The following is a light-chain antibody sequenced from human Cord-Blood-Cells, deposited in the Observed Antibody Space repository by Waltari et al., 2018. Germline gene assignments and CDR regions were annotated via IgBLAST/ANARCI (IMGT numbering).Light chain of an antibody. J-gene: IGLJ1*01. CDR2: SNN. V-gene: IGLV1-44*01. CDR3: AAWDDSLNGYV. Sequence: QSVLTQPPSASGTPGQRVTISLSGSSPNLGSNTVNWYQQLPGTAPKLLIYSNNQRPSGVPDRFSGSKSGTSASLAISGLQSEDEADYYCAAWDDSLNGYVFGTGTKVTVL. CDR1: SPNLGSNT.